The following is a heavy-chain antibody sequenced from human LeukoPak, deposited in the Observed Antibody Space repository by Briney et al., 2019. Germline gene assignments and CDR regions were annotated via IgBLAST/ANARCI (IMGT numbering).Heavy chain of an antibody. Sequence: GGSLRLSCAASGFSFMNAWMIWVRQAPGKGLEWVGRIESNADGGTPDYAAPARGRFTISRDDSKNTLYLQMNSLKTEDTAVYYCTTFYHEYSPYWGRGTLVTVSS. CDR2: IESNADGGTP. CDR1: GFSFMNAW. CDR3: TTFYHEYSPY. V-gene: IGHV3-15*04. J-gene: IGHJ4*02. D-gene: IGHD2/OR15-2a*01.